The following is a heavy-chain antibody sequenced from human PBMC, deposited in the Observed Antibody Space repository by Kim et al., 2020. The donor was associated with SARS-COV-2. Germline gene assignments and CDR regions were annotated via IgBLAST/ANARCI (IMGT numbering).Heavy chain of an antibody. J-gene: IGHJ5*02. Sequence: ASVKVSCKASGYTFTSYAMHWVRQAPGQRLEWMGWINAGNGNTKYSQKFQGRVTITRDTSASTAYMELSSLRSEDTAVYYCAREGRDIVVVPAAMAGFDPWGQGTLVTVSS. CDR3: AREGRDIVVVPAAMAGFDP. V-gene: IGHV1-3*01. CDR1: GYTFTSYA. CDR2: INAGNGNT. D-gene: IGHD2-2*01.